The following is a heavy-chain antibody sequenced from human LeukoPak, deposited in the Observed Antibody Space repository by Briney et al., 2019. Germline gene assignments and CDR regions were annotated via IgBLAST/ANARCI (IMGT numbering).Heavy chain of an antibody. Sequence: ASVKVSCKASGYTFTSYVMHWVRQAPGQRLEWMAWINAGNGNTMYSQEFQGRVTITRDTSASTAYMEVSSLRSEDTAVYYCARLRTMLDIDYWGQGTLVTVSS. CDR2: INAGNGNT. V-gene: IGHV1-3*03. CDR3: ARLRTMLDIDY. D-gene: IGHD3/OR15-3a*01. J-gene: IGHJ4*02. CDR1: GYTFTSYV.